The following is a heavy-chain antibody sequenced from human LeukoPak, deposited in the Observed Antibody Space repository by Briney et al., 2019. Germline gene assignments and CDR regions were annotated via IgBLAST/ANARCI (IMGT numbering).Heavy chain of an antibody. CDR2: IYGSGGTT. V-gene: IGHV3-23*01. J-gene: IGHJ4*02. D-gene: IGHD1-26*01. Sequence: PGGSLRLSCAASGFTFSSFAMSWVRQAPGKGLEWVSAIYGSGGTTYYADPEKGQFTISRDNSRTTLYLQMNSLRAEDTALYYCPKDLSSRGSSDYWGQGTLVTVSS. CDR3: PKDLSSRGSSDY. CDR1: GFTFSSFA.